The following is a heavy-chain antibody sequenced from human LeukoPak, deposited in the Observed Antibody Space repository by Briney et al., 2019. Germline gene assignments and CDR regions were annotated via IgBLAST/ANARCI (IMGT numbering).Heavy chain of an antibody. D-gene: IGHD3-10*01. Sequence: ASVKVSCKASGYTFTTYGITWVRQAPGQGLEWMGWINPNSGGTKYAQKFQGRVTMTRDTSISTAYMELSRLTSDDTAFYYCARSASNYGSGSYDRFDPWGQGTLVTVSS. CDR2: INPNSGGT. CDR3: ARSASNYGSGSYDRFDP. J-gene: IGHJ5*02. CDR1: GYTFTTYG. V-gene: IGHV1-2*02.